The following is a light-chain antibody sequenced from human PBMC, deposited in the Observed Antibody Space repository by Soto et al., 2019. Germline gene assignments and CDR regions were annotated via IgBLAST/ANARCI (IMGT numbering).Light chain of an antibody. V-gene: IGKV3-11*01. Sequence: EIVLTQSPATLSLSPGERATLSCRASQSVSSFLAWYQQKPGQAPRLLIYDASNRATGIPTKFSGSGSGTDFTLTITSLEPEEFAVYYWQQRSNWPLTFGGGPKVEIK. CDR3: QQRSNWPLT. CDR2: DAS. CDR1: QSVSSF. J-gene: IGKJ4*01.